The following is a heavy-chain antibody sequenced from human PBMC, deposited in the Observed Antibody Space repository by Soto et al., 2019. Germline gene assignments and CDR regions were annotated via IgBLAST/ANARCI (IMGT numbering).Heavy chain of an antibody. J-gene: IGHJ6*03. CDR2: IYYSGSA. D-gene: IGHD3-3*01. V-gene: IGHV4-59*01. CDR1: GGSISSYY. Sequence: SETLSLTCTVSGGSISSYYWSWIRQPPGKGLEWIGYIYYSGSANYNPSLKSRVTISVDTSKNQFSLKLSSVTAADTAVYYCARVARDFWSCYPWLYYYMDVWGKGTTVTVSS. CDR3: ARVARDFWSCYPWLYYYMDV.